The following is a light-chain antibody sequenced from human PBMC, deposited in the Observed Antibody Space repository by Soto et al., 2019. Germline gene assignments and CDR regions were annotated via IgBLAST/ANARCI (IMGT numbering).Light chain of an antibody. CDR3: QQSYTTPRS. CDR1: QSISSY. Sequence: DSQMTRSPSSLSASVGDRVTITCRASQSISSYLNWYQQKPGKAPKLLMYAASSLQSGVPSRFSGSGSGTDFTLTISSLQPEDFATYYCQQSYTTPRSFGPGTKVDIK. V-gene: IGKV1-39*01. J-gene: IGKJ3*01. CDR2: AAS.